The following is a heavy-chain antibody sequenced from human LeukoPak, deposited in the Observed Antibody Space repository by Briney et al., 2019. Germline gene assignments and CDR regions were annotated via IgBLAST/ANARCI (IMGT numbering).Heavy chain of an antibody. D-gene: IGHD2-2*01. J-gene: IGHJ4*02. CDR3: AKELGGDIVVVPAAYDY. CDR2: ISYDGSNK. V-gene: IGHV3-30*18. Sequence: PGGSLRLSCAASGFTFSSYGMHWVRQAPGKGLEWVAVISYDGSNKYYADSVKGRFTISRDNSKSTLSLQMNSLRAEDTAVYYCAKELGGDIVVVPAAYDYWGQGTLVTVSS. CDR1: GFTFSSYG.